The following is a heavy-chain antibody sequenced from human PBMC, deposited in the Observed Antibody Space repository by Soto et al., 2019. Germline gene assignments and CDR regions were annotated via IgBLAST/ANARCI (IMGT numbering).Heavy chain of an antibody. CDR2: ISAYNGNT. Sequence: QVQLVQSGAEVKKPGASVKVSCKASGYTFTSYGISWVRQAPGQGLEWMGWISAYNGNTNYAQKLQGRVTMTTDTYTSTAYMELRSLRSDDTAVYYCARGHLVNYYGSGSYENYFDYWGQGTLVTVSS. D-gene: IGHD3-10*01. J-gene: IGHJ4*02. CDR3: ARGHLVNYYGSGSYENYFDY. CDR1: GYTFTSYG. V-gene: IGHV1-18*01.